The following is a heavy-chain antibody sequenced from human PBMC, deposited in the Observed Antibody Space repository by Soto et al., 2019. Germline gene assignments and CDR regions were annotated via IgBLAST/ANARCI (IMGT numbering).Heavy chain of an antibody. Sequence: QVQLQESGPGLVKPSQTLSLTCTVSGGSISSGGYYWSWIRQHPGKGLAWIGYIYYSGRTNYNPPLKSRVTTSVDTSKNQFSLKLNSVTAADTAVYYCARVFSDSCSFFDPWGQGTLVTVSS. CDR3: ARVFSDSCSFFDP. V-gene: IGHV4-31*03. CDR2: IYYSGRT. D-gene: IGHD6-13*01. CDR1: GGSISSGGYY. J-gene: IGHJ5*02.